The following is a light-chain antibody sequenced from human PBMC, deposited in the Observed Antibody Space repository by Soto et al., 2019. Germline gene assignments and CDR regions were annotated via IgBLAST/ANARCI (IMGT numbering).Light chain of an antibody. CDR2: DVS. V-gene: IGLV2-14*03. CDR3: SSYTSTNTYV. CDR1: SSDVGGYNY. J-gene: IGLJ1*01. Sequence: QSALTQPASVSGSPGQSITISCTGTSSDVGGYNYVSWYQHYPGKAPKFMIYDVSNRPSGVSNRFSGSKSGNTASLTISGXXXXXXXDYYCSSYTSTNTYVFGTGTKV.